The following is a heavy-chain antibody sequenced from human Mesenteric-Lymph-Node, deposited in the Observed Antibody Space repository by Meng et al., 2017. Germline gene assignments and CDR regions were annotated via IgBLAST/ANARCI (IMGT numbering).Heavy chain of an antibody. CDR3: ARERSTGDGGDYYYYGMDV. CDR1: GYTFTGYY. J-gene: IGHJ6*02. Sequence: ASVKVSCKASGYTFTGYYMHWVRQAPGQGLEWMGRINPNSGGTNYAQKFQGRVTMTRDTSISTAYMELSRLRSDDTAVYYCARERSTGDGGDYYYYGMDVWGQGTTVTVS. CDR2: INPNSGGT. D-gene: IGHD7-27*01. V-gene: IGHV1-2*06.